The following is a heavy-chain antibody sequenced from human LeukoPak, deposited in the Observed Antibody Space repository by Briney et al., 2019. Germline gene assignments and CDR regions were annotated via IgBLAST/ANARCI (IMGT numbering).Heavy chain of an antibody. D-gene: IGHD3-22*01. CDR1: GYTFTSYG. Sequence: ASVKVSCKASGYTFTSYGISWVRQAPGQGLEWVGWISAYYRNTNYAQKLQGRVTMTTDTSTSTAYMELRSLRSDDTAVYYCARGSRFPYYYDSSGYYRYWGQGTLVTVSS. J-gene: IGHJ4*02. CDR2: ISAYYRNT. V-gene: IGHV1-18*01. CDR3: ARGSRFPYYYDSSGYYRY.